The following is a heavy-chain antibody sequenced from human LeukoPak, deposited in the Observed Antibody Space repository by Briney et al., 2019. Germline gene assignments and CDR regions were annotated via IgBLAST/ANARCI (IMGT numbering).Heavy chain of an antibody. V-gene: IGHV5-51*01. Sequence: KLGESLKISCKGSGSGYSFANFWIGWVRQMPGKGLEWMGIIYPGDSDTRYSPSFEGQVTISVDKSVNTAYLQWSSLRASDTAIYFCARRSGSYFNFWGQGTQVIVPS. J-gene: IGHJ4*02. D-gene: IGHD1-26*01. CDR1: GYSFANFW. CDR2: IYPGDSDT. CDR3: ARRSGSYFNF.